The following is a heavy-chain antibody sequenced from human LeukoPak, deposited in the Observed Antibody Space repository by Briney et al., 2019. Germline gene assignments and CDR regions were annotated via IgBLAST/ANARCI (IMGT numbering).Heavy chain of an antibody. CDR2: IYYTGST. V-gene: IGHV4-59*01. Sequence: SETLSLTCTLSGGSISTYYWSWVRQPPGKGLEWIGYIYYTGSTDYNPSLKSRVTMSVDTSKNQFSLKLSSVTAADTAVYSCARGSVRGEFDPWGQGILVTVS. D-gene: IGHD3-10*01. CDR1: GGSISTYY. J-gene: IGHJ5*02. CDR3: ARGSVRGEFDP.